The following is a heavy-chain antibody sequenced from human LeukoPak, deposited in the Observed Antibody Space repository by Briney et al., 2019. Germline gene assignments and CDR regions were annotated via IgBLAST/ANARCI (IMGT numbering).Heavy chain of an antibody. V-gene: IGHV3-49*04. D-gene: IGHD3-22*01. J-gene: IGHJ4*02. CDR1: GFTFGDNA. CDR2: IRSKAYGGTT. CDR3: TRVGYYGSSGYGSY. Sequence: PGGSLRLSCTASGFTFGDNAMSWVRQAPGEGLEWVGFIRSKAYGGTTEYAASVKGRFTISRDDSKSIAYLQMNSLKTEDTAVYYCTRVGYYGSSGYGSYWGQGTLVTVSS.